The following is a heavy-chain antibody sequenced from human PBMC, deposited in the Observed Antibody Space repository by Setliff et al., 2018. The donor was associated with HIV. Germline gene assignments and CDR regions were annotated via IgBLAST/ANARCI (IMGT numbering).Heavy chain of an antibody. CDR2: IYPGDFVT. CDR1: GYSFTNYW. J-gene: IGHJ6*03. CDR3: ARAGSFDPYYYMDV. V-gene: IGHV5-51*01. Sequence: PGESLKISCQASGYSFTNYWIGWVRQMPGKGLEWIGVIYPGDFVTRYGPSFQGQVFISADRSITTAYLQWDSLKASDTAMYYCARAGSFDPYYYMDVWGKGTTVTVSS. D-gene: IGHD3-10*01.